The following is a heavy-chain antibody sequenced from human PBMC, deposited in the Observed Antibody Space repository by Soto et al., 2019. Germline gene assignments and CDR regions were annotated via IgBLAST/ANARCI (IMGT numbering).Heavy chain of an antibody. D-gene: IGHD5-12*01. Sequence: GGSLRLSCAASGFTFSSYAMSWVRQAPGKGLEWVSAISGSGGSTYYADSVKGRFTISRDNSKNTLYLQMNSLRAEDTAVYYCAKSIPRRGVATITFYFDYWGQGTLVTVSS. J-gene: IGHJ4*02. CDR1: GFTFSSYA. CDR3: AKSIPRRGVATITFYFDY. CDR2: ISGSGGST. V-gene: IGHV3-23*01.